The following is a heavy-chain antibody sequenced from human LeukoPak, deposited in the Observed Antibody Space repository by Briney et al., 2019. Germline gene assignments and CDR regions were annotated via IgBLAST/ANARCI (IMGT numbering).Heavy chain of an antibody. Sequence: SGGSPRLSCAASGFTFSSYGMHWVRQAPGKGLEWVAFIRYDGSNKYYADSVKGRFTISRDNSKNTLYLQMNSLRAEDTAVYYCAIIPSSGSYPFDYWGQGTLVTVSS. CDR2: IRYDGSNK. V-gene: IGHV3-30*02. J-gene: IGHJ4*02. CDR1: GFTFSSYG. CDR3: AIIPSSGSYPFDY. D-gene: IGHD1-26*01.